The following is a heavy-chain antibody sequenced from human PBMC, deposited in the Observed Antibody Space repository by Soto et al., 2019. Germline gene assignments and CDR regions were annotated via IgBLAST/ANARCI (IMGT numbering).Heavy chain of an antibody. J-gene: IGHJ5*02. D-gene: IGHD3-16*01. CDR1: GGTFSSYA. CDR2: IIPIFGTA. V-gene: IGHV1-69*12. Sequence: QVQLVQSGAEVKKPGSSVKVSCKASGGTFSSYAISWVRQAPGQGLEWMGGIIPIFGTANYAQKFQGRVTITADESTSTAYMGLSSLRSEDTAVYYCARAEYLRLGELALDPWGQGTLVTVSS. CDR3: ARAEYLRLGELALDP.